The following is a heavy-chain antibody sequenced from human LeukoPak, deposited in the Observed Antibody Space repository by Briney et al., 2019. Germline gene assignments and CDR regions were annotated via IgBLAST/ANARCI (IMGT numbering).Heavy chain of an antibody. D-gene: IGHD3-10*01. CDR3: ARGDSESVRGYPAFDY. CDR2: IYYSGST. V-gene: IGHV4-39*07. J-gene: IGHJ4*02. CDR1: GGSISSSSYY. Sequence: PSETLSLTCTVSGGSISSSSYYWGWIRQPPGKGLEWIGGIYYSGSTYYNPSLKSRVTISGDTSKNQFSLKLSSVTAADTAVYYCARGDSESVRGYPAFDYWGQGTLVTVSS.